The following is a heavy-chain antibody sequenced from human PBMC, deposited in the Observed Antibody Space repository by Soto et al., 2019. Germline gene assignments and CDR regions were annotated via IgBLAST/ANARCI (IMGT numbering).Heavy chain of an antibody. Sequence: LRLSCEISGFNLNTYWMHWVRQAPGEGVVWVSRINSDGTNTDYADSVKGRFTISRDNAKKTVYLDMTSLKVDDTAVYYCTRDGGGRYYGGFDNWGQGTLVTVSS. V-gene: IGHV3-74*01. CDR1: GFNLNTYW. CDR2: INSDGTNT. J-gene: IGHJ4*02. CDR3: TRDGGGRYYGGFDN. D-gene: IGHD1-26*01.